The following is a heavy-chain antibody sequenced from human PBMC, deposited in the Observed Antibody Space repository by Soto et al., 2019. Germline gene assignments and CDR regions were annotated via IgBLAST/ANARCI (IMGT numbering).Heavy chain of an antibody. CDR1: GFTFSNYG. J-gene: IGHJ6*02. Sequence: QVQLVESGGGGVQPGRSLRLSCAASGFTFSNYGMHWVRQAPGKGLEWVAVILNDGSNRYHADSVKDRFTISRDNSKNTLYLQMNSLRAEDTAVYYCARDDEYSGNGMDAWGQGTTVTVS. V-gene: IGHV3-33*01. CDR3: ARDDEYSGNGMDA. D-gene: IGHD3-10*01. CDR2: ILNDGSNR.